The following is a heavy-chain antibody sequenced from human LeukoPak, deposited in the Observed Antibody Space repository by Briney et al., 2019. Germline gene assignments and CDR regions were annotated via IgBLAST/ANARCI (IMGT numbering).Heavy chain of an antibody. CDR1: GGTFSSYA. CDR2: IIPIFGTA. Sequence: SVKVSCKASGGTFSSYAISWVRQAPGQGLEWMGGIIPIFGTANYAQKFQGRVTITTDESTSTAYMELSSLRSEDTVVYYCASVIVVVPAAARFDTEYYFDYWGQGTLVTVSS. D-gene: IGHD2-2*01. J-gene: IGHJ4*02. V-gene: IGHV1-69*05. CDR3: ASVIVVVPAAARFDTEYYFDY.